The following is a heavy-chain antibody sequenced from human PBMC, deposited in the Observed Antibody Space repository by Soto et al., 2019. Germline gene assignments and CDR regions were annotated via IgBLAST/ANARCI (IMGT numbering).Heavy chain of an antibody. CDR3: ATAGLYYGSGSFDY. CDR2: SDPEDGET. J-gene: IGHJ4*02. CDR1: GYTLIELS. V-gene: IGHV1-24*01. D-gene: IGHD3-10*01. Sequence: ASVKVSCKVSGYTLIELSMHWVRQAPGKGLEWVGGSDPEDGETIYAQKFQGRVTVTEDTSTDTAYMELSSLRSEDTAVYYCATAGLYYGSGSFDYWGQGTLVTVSS.